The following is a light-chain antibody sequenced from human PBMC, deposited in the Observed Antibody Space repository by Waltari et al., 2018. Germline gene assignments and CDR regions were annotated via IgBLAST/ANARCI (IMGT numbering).Light chain of an antibody. CDR1: KDIRYN. CDR2: DAT. V-gene: IGKV1-33*01. CDR3: QQYQNSECT. J-gene: IGKJ2*02. Sequence: IQMTQYPSSLSAYLGYRVTITCHASKDIRYNLQWHQPKPGIAPQVLIYDATHLETGVPSRFRGSGFGTDFSLTISSLQPEDIATYYCQQYQNSECTFGQGTKLDIK.